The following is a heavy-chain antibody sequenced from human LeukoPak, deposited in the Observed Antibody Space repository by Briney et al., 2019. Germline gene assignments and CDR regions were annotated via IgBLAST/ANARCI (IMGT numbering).Heavy chain of an antibody. D-gene: IGHD6-19*01. CDR2: IIPILGIA. CDR3: ARVYSSGWYKEWFDP. J-gene: IGHJ5*02. CDR1: GGTFSSYA. Sequence: SVKVSRKASGGTFSSYAISWVRQAPGQGLEWMGRIIPILGIANYAQKFQGRVTITADKSTSTAYMELSSLRSEDTAVYYCARVYSSGWYKEWFDPWGQGTLVTVSS. V-gene: IGHV1-69*04.